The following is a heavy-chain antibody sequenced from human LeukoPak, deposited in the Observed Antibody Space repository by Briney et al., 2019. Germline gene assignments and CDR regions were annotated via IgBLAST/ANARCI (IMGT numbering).Heavy chain of an antibody. CDR2: IYHSGST. V-gene: IGHV4-4*02. CDR3: ARVGGRFLEWYMY. J-gene: IGHJ4*02. CDR1: GGSISSSNW. Sequence: SETLSLTCAVSGGSISSSNWWSWVRQPPGKGLEWIGEIYHSGSTNYNPSLKSRVTISVDKSKNQFSLKLSSVTAADTAVYYCARVGGRFLEWYMYWGQGTLVTVSS. D-gene: IGHD3-3*01.